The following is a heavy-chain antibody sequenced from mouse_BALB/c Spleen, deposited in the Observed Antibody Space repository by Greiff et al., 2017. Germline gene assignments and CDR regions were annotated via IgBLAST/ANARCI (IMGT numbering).Heavy chain of an antibody. J-gene: IGHJ3*01. CDR3: ARDGSMITTEWFAY. D-gene: IGHD2-4*01. V-gene: IGHV7-1*02. Sequence: EVKLMESGGGLVQPGGSLRLSCATSGFTFSDFYMEWVRQPPGKRLEWIAASRNKANDYTTEYSASVKGRFIVSRDTSQSILYLQMNALRAEDTAIYYCARDGSMITTEWFAYWGQGTLVTVSA. CDR1: GFTFSDFY. CDR2: SRNKANDYTT.